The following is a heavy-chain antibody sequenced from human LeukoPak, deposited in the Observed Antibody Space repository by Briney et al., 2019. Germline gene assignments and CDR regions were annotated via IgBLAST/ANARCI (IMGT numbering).Heavy chain of an antibody. CDR2: INHDGSST. Sequence: PGGSLRLSCAGSGFTFSTFWMHWVRQAPGKGLVWVSRINHDGSSTNYADSVKGRFTISRDNAKNTLHLQMNSLRAEDTAVYYCVRDWGYDSSGYWQKYFDSWGQGTLVTVSS. J-gene: IGHJ4*02. CDR1: GFTFSTFW. CDR3: VRDWGYDSSGYWQKYFDS. D-gene: IGHD3-22*01. V-gene: IGHV3-74*01.